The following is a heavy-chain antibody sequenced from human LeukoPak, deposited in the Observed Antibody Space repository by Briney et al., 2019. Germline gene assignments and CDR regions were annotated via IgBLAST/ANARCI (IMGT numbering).Heavy chain of an antibody. CDR1: GLTFSSSA. Sequence: PGGSLRLSCAASGLTFSSSAVNWVRQAPGKGLEWVSGITGGGGITYYAVSVNGRFTISRDNSKNTLYLHMTSLRAEDTAVYYCAKDRELPYFDSWGQGTLVTVSS. D-gene: IGHD1-26*01. V-gene: IGHV3-23*01. J-gene: IGHJ4*02. CDR2: ITGGGGIT. CDR3: AKDRELPYFDS.